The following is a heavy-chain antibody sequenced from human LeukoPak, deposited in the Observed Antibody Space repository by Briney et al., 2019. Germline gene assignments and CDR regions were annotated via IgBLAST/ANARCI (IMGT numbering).Heavy chain of an antibody. J-gene: IGHJ4*02. D-gene: IGHD5-24*01. Sequence: GGSLRLSCAASGFTFSSYGMHWVRQAPGKGLEWVTFIRYDGNNKYYADSVKGRFTISRDNSKGTVSLQMNSLRPEDTAVYYCAKDDAWLQYGDWGRGTLVTVSS. CDR3: AKDDAWLQYGD. V-gene: IGHV3-30*02. CDR1: GFTFSSYG. CDR2: IRYDGNNK.